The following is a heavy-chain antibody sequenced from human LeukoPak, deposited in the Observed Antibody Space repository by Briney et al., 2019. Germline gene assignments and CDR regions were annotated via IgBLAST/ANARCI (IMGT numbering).Heavy chain of an antibody. CDR2: INPSGGST. CDR3: ARDGKAAAAIVRLVDN. V-gene: IGHV1-46*01. Sequence: GASVTVSCKASGYTFSSYYIHWVRQAPGQGIAWMGIINPSGGSTSYAQKFQGRVTMTRDTSTSTVYMELSSLRSEDTAVYYCARDGKAAAAIVRLVDNWGQGTLVTVSS. J-gene: IGHJ4*02. CDR1: GYTFSSYY. D-gene: IGHD6-13*01.